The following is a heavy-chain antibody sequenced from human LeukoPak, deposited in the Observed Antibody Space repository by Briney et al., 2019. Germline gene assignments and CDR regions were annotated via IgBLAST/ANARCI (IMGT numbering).Heavy chain of an antibody. CDR3: ARVDS. D-gene: IGHD3/OR15-3a*01. J-gene: IGHJ4*02. CDR1: GFTFSSYG. Sequence: GGSLRLSCAASGFTFSSYGMHWVRQAPGKGLEGVAVIWYDGSNKYYADSVKGRFTISRDNSKNTLYLQMNSLRAEGTAVYYCARVDSWGQGTLVTVSS. CDR2: IWYDGSNK. V-gene: IGHV3-33*01.